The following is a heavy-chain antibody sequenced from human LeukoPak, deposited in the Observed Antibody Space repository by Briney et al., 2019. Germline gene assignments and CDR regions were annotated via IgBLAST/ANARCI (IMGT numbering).Heavy chain of an antibody. Sequence: GGSLRLSCAASGFTVSSNYMNWVRQAPGKGLEWVSVIHRGGTTYYADSVKGRFTISRDNSKNTLYLQMNSLRAEDTAVYYCARDGYSGSGSLFDYWGQGTLVTVSS. CDR2: IHRGGTT. V-gene: IGHV3-53*01. D-gene: IGHD3-10*01. CDR3: ARDGYSGSGSLFDY. CDR1: GFTVSSNY. J-gene: IGHJ4*02.